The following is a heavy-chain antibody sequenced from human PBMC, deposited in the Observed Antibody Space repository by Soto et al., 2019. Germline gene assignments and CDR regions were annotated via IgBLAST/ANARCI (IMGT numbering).Heavy chain of an antibody. Sequence: GGGLIQPGGSLRLSCTAAGFTVSTNYMSWIRQAPGQGLEWVSVIYKSGDTYYADSVKGRFTISRDNSKSTLYLQMNSLRAEDTAVYYCARDRWDRPGWYFKDWGQGTLVTVSS. V-gene: IGHV3-53*01. D-gene: IGHD1-26*01. CDR2: IYKSGDT. CDR1: GFTVSTNY. CDR3: ARDRWDRPGWYFKD. J-gene: IGHJ1*01.